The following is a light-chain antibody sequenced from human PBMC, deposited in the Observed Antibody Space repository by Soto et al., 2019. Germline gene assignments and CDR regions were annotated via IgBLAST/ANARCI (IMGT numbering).Light chain of an antibody. CDR1: RSISNW. CDR3: QQYNGYRLA. Sequence: DIQLTQSPSPLSASVGARVTITCRASRSISNWLAWYQQKPGKAPKLLIYRASTLESGVPSRFSGSGSGTEFTLTISSLQADDFAIYYCQQYNGYRLAFGGGTKVDIK. CDR2: RAS. V-gene: IGKV1-5*03. J-gene: IGKJ4*01.